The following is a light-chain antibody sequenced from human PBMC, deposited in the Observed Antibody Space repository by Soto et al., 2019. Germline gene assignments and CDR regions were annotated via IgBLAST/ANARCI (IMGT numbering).Light chain of an antibody. CDR2: ATS. J-gene: IGKJ5*01. CDR1: QDIRSW. CDR3: QQYNTYPIT. Sequence: IQMTQSPSSLSASIGDRCTITCRASQDIRSWLGWYRQTAEKAPESLIHATSSLQSGVPSRFSGSGSGTIFTLTISSLQPEDFATYYCQQYNTYPITFGQGTRLEIK. V-gene: IGKV1D-16*01.